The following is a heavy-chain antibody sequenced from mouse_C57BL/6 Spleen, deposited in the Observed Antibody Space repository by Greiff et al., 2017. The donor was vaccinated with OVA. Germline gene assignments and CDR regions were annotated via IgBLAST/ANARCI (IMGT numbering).Heavy chain of an antibody. CDR3: TSYSNYLAWFAY. J-gene: IGHJ3*01. V-gene: IGHV1-15*01. CDR2: IDPETGGT. Sequence: VKLMESGAELVRPGASVTLSCKASGYTFTDYEMHWVKQTPVHGLEWIGAIDPETGGTAYNQKFKGKAILTADKSSSTAYMELRSLTSEDSAVYYCTSYSNYLAWFAYWGQGTLVTVSA. CDR1: GYTFTDYE. D-gene: IGHD2-5*01.